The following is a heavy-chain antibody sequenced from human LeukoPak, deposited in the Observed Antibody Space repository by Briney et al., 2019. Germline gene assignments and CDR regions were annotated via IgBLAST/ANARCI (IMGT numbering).Heavy chain of an antibody. D-gene: IGHD1-26*01. CDR1: GFTFSSYA. V-gene: IGHV3-64*01. CDR2: ISSNGGST. CDR3: ARGRGSYFRRDAFDI. Sequence: GGSLRLSCAASGFTFSSYAMHWVRQAPGKGLEYVSAISSNGGSTYYANSVKDRFTISRDNSKNTLYLQMGSLRAEDMAVYYCARGRGSYFRRDAFDIWGQGTMVTVSS. J-gene: IGHJ3*02.